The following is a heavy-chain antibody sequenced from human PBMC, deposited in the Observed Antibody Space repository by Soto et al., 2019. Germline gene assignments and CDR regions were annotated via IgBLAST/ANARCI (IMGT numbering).Heavy chain of an antibody. CDR1: VDTFNFYT. V-gene: IGHV1-69*02. CDR3: SSSFGSGSRAFDD. J-gene: IGHJ4*02. Sequence: QVQLVQSGAEVKKPGSSVKVSCKASVDTFNFYTINWVRQAPGLGLEWMGRFNPILSFSNSALKFQGRVTLTAYKSTSNAYMVLSRLRSGDTAIYYCSSSFGSGSRAFDDWGQGALVTVSS. CDR2: FNPILSFS. D-gene: IGHD3-10*01.